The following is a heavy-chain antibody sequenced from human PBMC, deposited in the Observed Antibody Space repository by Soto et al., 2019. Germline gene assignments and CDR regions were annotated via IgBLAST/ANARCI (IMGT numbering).Heavy chain of an antibody. CDR2: FYPEDGET. D-gene: IGHD6-13*01. Sequence: ASVKGSCKVSGYTLTELSMHWVRQAPGKGLEWMGGFYPEDGETIYAQKFQGRVTMTEDTSTDTAYMELSSLRSEDTAVYYCGTSSRPYYYYGMDVWGQGTTVTVSS. CDR3: GTSSRPYYYYGMDV. J-gene: IGHJ6*02. V-gene: IGHV1-24*01. CDR1: GYTLTELS.